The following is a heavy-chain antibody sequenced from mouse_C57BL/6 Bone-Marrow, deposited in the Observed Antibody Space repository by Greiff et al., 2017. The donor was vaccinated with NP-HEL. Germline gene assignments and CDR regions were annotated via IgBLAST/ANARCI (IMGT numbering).Heavy chain of an antibody. V-gene: IGHV1-5*01. Sequence: EVQLQQSGTVLARPGASVKMSCKTSGYTFTSYWMHWVKQRPGQGLEWIGAIYPGNSDTSYTQKFKGKAKLTAVTSASTAYMEISSLTNEDSAVYYCTRDPLVYYGSSYWYFDVWGTGTTVTVSS. J-gene: IGHJ1*03. CDR3: TRDPLVYYGSSYWYFDV. CDR2: IYPGNSDT. D-gene: IGHD1-1*01. CDR1: GYTFTSYW.